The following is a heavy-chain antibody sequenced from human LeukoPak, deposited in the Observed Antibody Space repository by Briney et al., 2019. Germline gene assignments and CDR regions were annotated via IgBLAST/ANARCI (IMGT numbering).Heavy chain of an antibody. V-gene: IGHV4-39*07. D-gene: IGHD2-2*01. CDR1: GGSISSSSYY. CDR2: IYYSGST. CDR3: ARHGAGTSCCHLFDY. Sequence: KASEALSLTCTVSGGSISSSSYYWGWIRQPPGKGLEWIGSIYYSGSTYYNPSLKSRVTISVDTSKNQFSLKLSSVTAADTAVYYCARHGAGTSCCHLFDYWGQGTLVTVSS. J-gene: IGHJ4*02.